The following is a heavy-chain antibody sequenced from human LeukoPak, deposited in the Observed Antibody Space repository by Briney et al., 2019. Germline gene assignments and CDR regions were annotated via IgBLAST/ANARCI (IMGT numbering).Heavy chain of an antibody. CDR2: ISSSSSTI. CDR1: GFTFXSYX. V-gene: IGHV3-48*01. CDR3: ARSPLTTVTTNWFDP. Sequence: GFTFXSYXXXWVRQAPGKGLXXVXYISSSSSTIYYADSVKGRFTISRDNAKNSLYLQMNSLRAEDTAVYYCARSPLTTVTTNWFDPWGQGTLVTVSS. J-gene: IGHJ5*02. D-gene: IGHD4-17*01.